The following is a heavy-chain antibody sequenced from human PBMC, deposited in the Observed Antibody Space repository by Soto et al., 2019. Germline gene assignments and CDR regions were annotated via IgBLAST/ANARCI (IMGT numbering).Heavy chain of an antibody. CDR3: ARGEGSGWPPSYYYGMDV. V-gene: IGHV4-59*01. D-gene: IGHD6-19*01. CDR1: GGSISSDY. J-gene: IGHJ6*02. CDR2: IYYSGST. Sequence: SETLCLTWTVSGGSISSDYWSWIRQPPGKGLEWIGYIYYSGSTNYNPSLKSRVTISIDTSQSQFSLKLSSVTAADTAVYYCARGEGSGWPPSYYYGMDVWGQGTTVTVSS.